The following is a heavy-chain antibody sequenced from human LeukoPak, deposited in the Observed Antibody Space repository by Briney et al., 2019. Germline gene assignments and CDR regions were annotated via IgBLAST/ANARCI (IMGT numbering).Heavy chain of an antibody. CDR2: ISSSSSYI. J-gene: IGHJ6*03. V-gene: IGHV3-21*01. CDR3: ARAASWYYYYYYMDV. CDR1: GFTFSSYS. Sequence: GGSLRLSCAASGFTFSSYSMNWVRQAPGKGLEWVSSISSSSSYIYYADSVKGRFTISRDNAKNSLYLQMNSLRAEDTAVYYCARAASWYYYYYYMDVWGKGTTVTVSS. D-gene: IGHD6-13*01.